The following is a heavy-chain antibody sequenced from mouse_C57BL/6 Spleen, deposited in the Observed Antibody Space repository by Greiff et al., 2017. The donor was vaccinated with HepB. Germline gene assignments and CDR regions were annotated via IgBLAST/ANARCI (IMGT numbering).Heavy chain of an antibody. J-gene: IGHJ1*03. D-gene: IGHD1-1*01. CDR3: VYPRYFDV. Sequence: QVQLQQPGAELVRPGTSVKLSCKASGYTFTSYWMHWVKQRPGQGLEWIGVIDPSDSYTNYNQKFKGKATLTVDTSSSTAYMQLSSLTSEDSAVYYCVYPRYFDVWGTGTTVSVSS. V-gene: IGHV1-59*01. CDR2: IDPSDSYT. CDR1: GYTFTSYW.